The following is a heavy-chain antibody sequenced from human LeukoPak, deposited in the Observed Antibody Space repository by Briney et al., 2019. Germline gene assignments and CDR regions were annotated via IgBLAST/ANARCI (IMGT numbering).Heavy chain of an antibody. J-gene: IGHJ3*02. D-gene: IGHD3-16*01. CDR2: ISYDGSNK. CDR1: GFTFNRFG. Sequence: GRSLRLSCATSGFTFNRFGMHWVRQAPGKGLEWVAVISYDGSNKYYADSVKGRFTISRDNSKNTLYLQMNSLRAEDTAVYYCARDMFEGFDIWGQGTMVTVSS. CDR3: ARDMFEGFDI. V-gene: IGHV3-30*19.